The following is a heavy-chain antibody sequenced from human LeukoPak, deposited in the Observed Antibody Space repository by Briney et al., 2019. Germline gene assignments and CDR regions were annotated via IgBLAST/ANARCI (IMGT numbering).Heavy chain of an antibody. CDR3: AKDGPYGSGSYNWFDP. V-gene: IGHV3-23*01. J-gene: IGHJ5*02. D-gene: IGHD3-10*01. CDR1: GFTFSSYW. CDR2: ISGSGGST. Sequence: GGSLRLSCAASGFTFSSYWMSWVRQAPGKGLEWVSAISGSGGSTYYADSVKGRFTISRDNSKNTLYLQMNSLRAEDTAVYYCAKDGPYGSGSYNWFDPWGQGTLVTVSS.